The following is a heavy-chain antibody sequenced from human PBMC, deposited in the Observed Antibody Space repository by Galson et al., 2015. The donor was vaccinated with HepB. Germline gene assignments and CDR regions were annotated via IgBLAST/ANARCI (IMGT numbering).Heavy chain of an antibody. CDR1: GFTFSSYA. Sequence: SLRLSCAASGFTFSSYAMHWVRQAPGKGLEWVAVISYDGSNKYYADSVKGRFTISRDNSKNTLYLQMNSLRAEDTAVYYCARELYVGAHDAFDIWGQGTMVTVSS. CDR3: ARELYVGAHDAFDI. CDR2: ISYDGSNK. V-gene: IGHV3-30-3*01. D-gene: IGHD1-26*01. J-gene: IGHJ3*02.